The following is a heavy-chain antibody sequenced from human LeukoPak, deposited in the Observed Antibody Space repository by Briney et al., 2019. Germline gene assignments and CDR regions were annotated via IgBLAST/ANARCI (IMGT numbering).Heavy chain of an antibody. Sequence: GGSLRLSCAASGFTFTDYYMSWVRQAPGKGLEWVANIKQDGSEKYYVDSVKGRFTISRDNAKNSLYLQMNSLRAEDTAVYYCAREAVAGSFDYWGQGTLVTVSS. D-gene: IGHD6-19*01. CDR3: AREAVAGSFDY. V-gene: IGHV3-7*01. J-gene: IGHJ4*02. CDR2: IKQDGSEK. CDR1: GFTFTDYY.